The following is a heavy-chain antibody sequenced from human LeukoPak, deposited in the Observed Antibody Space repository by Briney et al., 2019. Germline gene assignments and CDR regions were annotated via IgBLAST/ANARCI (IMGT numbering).Heavy chain of an antibody. CDR2: IRSKAYGETA. CDR3: TRDRGAYNLYDY. Sequence: GGSLRLSCTASGFAFGDYAMSWIRQAPGKGPGWVGFIRSKAYGETADYAASVKGRFTISRDDSKAIAYLQMNSLKTEDTAVYHCTRDRGAYNLYDYWGQGTLVTVSS. D-gene: IGHD1-1*01. J-gene: IGHJ4*02. V-gene: IGHV3-49*03. CDR1: GFAFGDYA.